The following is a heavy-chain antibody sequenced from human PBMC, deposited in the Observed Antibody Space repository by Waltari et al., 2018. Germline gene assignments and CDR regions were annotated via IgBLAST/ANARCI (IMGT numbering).Heavy chain of an antibody. CDR1: GFTFSSYW. CDR2: INSDGSST. Sequence: EVQLVESGGGLVQPGGSLRLSCAASGFTFSSYWMHWVRQATGQGRVWVSRINSDGSSTSYADSVKGRFTISRDNAKNTLYLQMNSLRAEDTAVYYCARASEYSGYDPRGYFDLWGRGTLVTVSS. J-gene: IGHJ2*01. D-gene: IGHD5-12*01. CDR3: ARASEYSGYDPRGYFDL. V-gene: IGHV3-74*01.